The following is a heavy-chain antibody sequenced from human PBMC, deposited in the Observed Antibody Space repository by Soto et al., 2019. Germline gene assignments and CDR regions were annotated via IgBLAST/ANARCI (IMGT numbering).Heavy chain of an antibody. CDR1: GGSFSGYY. D-gene: IGHD3-10*01. Sequence: QVQLQQWGAGLLKPSETLSLTCAVYGGSFSGYYWIWIRQPPGKGLEWIGEINHSGSPNYNPSLKSRVTISVDTSKNQFSLKLSSVTAAEPAVYYCARGLCYYGLGRRDAAFDIWGQGTMVTVSS. J-gene: IGHJ3*02. CDR3: ARGLCYYGLGRRDAAFDI. CDR2: INHSGSP. V-gene: IGHV4-34*01.